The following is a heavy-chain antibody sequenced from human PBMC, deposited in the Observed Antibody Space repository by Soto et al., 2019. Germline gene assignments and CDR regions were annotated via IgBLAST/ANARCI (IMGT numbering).Heavy chain of an antibody. D-gene: IGHD3-3*01. V-gene: IGHV1-2*04. CDR1: GYPVTAYY. J-gene: IGHJ3*02. CDR2: INPATGAA. CDR3: ARGGGVGVAGSAAFDM. Sequence: QLHLVQSGAVVKKPGASVTVSCSASGYPVTAYYMHWVRQAPGRGLEWMGGINPATGAAKYTQTFQGWVTMTRDTSTRTVFMELSGLTSEDTAVFYCARGGGVGVAGSAAFDMWGQGTLVTVSS.